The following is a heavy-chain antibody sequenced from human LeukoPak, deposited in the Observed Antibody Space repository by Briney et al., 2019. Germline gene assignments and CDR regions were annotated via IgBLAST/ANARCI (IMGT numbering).Heavy chain of an antibody. CDR2: INPNAGTT. V-gene: IGHV1-46*01. CDR1: GYTFTSYY. Sequence: ASVKVSCKASGYTFTSYYMHWVRQAPGQGLEWMGIINPNAGTTSYAQKFQGRVTVTRDTSTSTVYMELSSLRSEDTAIYYCARGGHVRVYDNSAYYGHEWGQGTLVTVSS. CDR3: ARGGHVRVYDNSAYYGHE. J-gene: IGHJ4*02. D-gene: IGHD3-22*01.